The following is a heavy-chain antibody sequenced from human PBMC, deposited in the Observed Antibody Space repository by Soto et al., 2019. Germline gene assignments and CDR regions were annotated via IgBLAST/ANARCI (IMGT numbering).Heavy chain of an antibody. CDR1: GFMFSSYG. Sequence: GGSLRLSCAAAGFMFSSYGMSWVRQAPGKGLQWVATIHPSGGSTHYAESVRGRFTISRDNSRDTLYLQMNSLRAEDTAVYYCAKDPSPGHHDCWGQGALVTISS. V-gene: IGHV3-23*01. J-gene: IGHJ4*02. CDR2: IHPSGGST. D-gene: IGHD2-8*02. CDR3: AKDPSPGHHDC.